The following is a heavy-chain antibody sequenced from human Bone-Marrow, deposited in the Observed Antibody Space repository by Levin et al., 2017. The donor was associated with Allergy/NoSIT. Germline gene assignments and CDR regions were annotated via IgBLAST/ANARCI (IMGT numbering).Heavy chain of an antibody. CDR2: INRDGSST. J-gene: IGHJ2*01. CDR1: GFNFSSYW. V-gene: IGHV3-74*01. Sequence: GESLKISCSASGFNFSSYWMHWVRQAPGKGLVWVSRINRDGSSTSYADSVKGRFTISRDNAKNTLYLHMNSLRAEDTSVYYCARDRVTTNWYFDLWSRGTLVTVSS. D-gene: IGHD4-17*01. CDR3: ARDRVTTNWYFDL.